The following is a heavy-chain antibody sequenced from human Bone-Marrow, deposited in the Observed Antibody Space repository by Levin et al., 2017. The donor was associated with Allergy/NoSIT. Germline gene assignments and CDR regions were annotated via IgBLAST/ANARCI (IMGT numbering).Heavy chain of an antibody. D-gene: IGHD3-10*01. CDR3: AKAHHGSGTFRPVDT. J-gene: IGHJ3*02. CDR1: EFTFSTYG. V-gene: IGHV3-23*01. CDR2: ISASGGAT. Sequence: SCVASEFTFSTYGMSWVRQAPGKGLEWVSAISASGGATNYADSVKGRFTISRDNSKNTLYLQMKGLRAEDTAVYYCAKAHHGSGTFRPVDTWGQGTLVTVSS.